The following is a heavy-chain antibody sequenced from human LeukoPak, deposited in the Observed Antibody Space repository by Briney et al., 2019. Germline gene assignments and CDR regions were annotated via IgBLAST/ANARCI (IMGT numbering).Heavy chain of an antibody. CDR2: IYTSGST. V-gene: IGHV4-4*07. J-gene: IGHJ4*02. Sequence: SETLSLTCTVSGGSISSYYWSWIRQPAGKGLEWIGRIYTSGSTNYNPSLKSRVTISVDTSKNQFSLKLSSVTAADTAVYYCAREGHSSGYYRRSNYFDYWGQGTLVTVSS. CDR1: GGSISSYY. CDR3: AREGHSSGYYRRSNYFDY. D-gene: IGHD3-22*01.